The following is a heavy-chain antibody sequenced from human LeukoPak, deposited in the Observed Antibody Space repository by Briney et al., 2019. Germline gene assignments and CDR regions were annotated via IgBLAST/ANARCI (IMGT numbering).Heavy chain of an antibody. Sequence: SETLSLTCTVSGGSISTYYWTWIRQPPGKGLEWIGYIQYRGNADYNPSLKSRVTISADTSNNQCSLRLSSVTAADTAMYYCARVGGLTTFDWGQGTLVTVSS. CDR2: IQYRGNA. CDR3: ARVGGLTTFD. D-gene: IGHD4-17*01. J-gene: IGHJ4*02. CDR1: GGSISTYY. V-gene: IGHV4-59*01.